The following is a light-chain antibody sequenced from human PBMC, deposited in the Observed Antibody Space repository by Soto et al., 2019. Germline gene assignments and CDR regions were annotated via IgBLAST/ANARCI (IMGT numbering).Light chain of an antibody. J-gene: IGKJ1*01. CDR3: QQRSNWRT. Sequence: VITQSPATLSVSPGERATLSCRASQSVGSNLAWYQQKPGQAPRLLIYGATNRTTGIPARFSGSGSGTDFTLTISSLEAEDFAVYYCQQRSNWRTFGQGTKVDIK. V-gene: IGKV3-11*01. CDR1: QSVGSN. CDR2: GAT.